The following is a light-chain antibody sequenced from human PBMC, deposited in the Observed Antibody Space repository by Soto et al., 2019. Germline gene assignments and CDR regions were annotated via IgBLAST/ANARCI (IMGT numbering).Light chain of an antibody. CDR3: SSYTTYTTGTTLV. Sequence: QSVLTQPASVSGSPGQSITISCTGTSSDVCGYNFVSWYQQHPGKAPKLMIYDVSNRPSGVSDRFSGSKSGNTASLSISGLQAEDEADYFCSSYTTYTTGTTLVFGTGTKVTV. CDR2: DVS. V-gene: IGLV2-14*03. CDR1: SSDVCGYNF. J-gene: IGLJ1*01.